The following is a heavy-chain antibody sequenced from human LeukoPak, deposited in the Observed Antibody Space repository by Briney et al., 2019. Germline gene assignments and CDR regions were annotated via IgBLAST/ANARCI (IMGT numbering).Heavy chain of an antibody. J-gene: IGHJ3*02. Sequence: SETLSLTCTVSGGSISSSSYSWGWIRQPPGKGLEWIGSIYYSGSTYYNPSLKSRVTISVDTSKNQFSLKLSSVTAADTAVYYCARPRYNWNDVYAFDIWGQGTMVTVSS. CDR1: GGSISSSSYS. CDR3: ARPRYNWNDVYAFDI. V-gene: IGHV4-39*01. D-gene: IGHD1-20*01. CDR2: IYYSGST.